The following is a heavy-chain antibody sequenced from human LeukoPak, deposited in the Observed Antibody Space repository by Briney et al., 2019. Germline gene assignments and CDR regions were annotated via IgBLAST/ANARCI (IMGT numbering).Heavy chain of an antibody. V-gene: IGHV4-59*01. Sequence: KSSETLSLTCTVSGVSISSNYWSWIRQPPGKGLEWIGYIYYSGSTNYDPSLKSRVTISIDTSKNQFSLKLSSVTAADTAVYYCAREGTSGTHLNWFDPWGQGTLVTVSS. D-gene: IGHD1-1*01. CDR3: AREGTSGTHLNWFDP. CDR2: IYYSGST. CDR1: GVSISSNY. J-gene: IGHJ5*02.